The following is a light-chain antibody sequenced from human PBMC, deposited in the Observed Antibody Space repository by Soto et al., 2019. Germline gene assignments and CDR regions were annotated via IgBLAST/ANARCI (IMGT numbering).Light chain of an antibody. J-gene: IGKJ4*01. CDR2: GAS. CDR1: QSIGKSY. CDR3: QQSAESPLT. Sequence: ETVLTQSPGTVSLSPGESATLSCRASQSIGKSYLAWFQHKPGQAPRLLIYGASTRATGIPDRFRGSGSGTDFTLTGSRLESEDFAVYYCQQSAESPLTFGGGTKVEIK. V-gene: IGKV3-20*01.